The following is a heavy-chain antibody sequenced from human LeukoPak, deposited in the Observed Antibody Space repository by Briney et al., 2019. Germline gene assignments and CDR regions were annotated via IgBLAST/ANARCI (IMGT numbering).Heavy chain of an antibody. CDR2: INPNSGGT. D-gene: IGHD1-26*01. CDR1: GYTFTGYY. V-gene: IGHV1-2*04. J-gene: IGHJ4*02. Sequence: ASVKVSCKASGYTFTGYYMHWVRQAPGQGLEWMGWINPNSGGTNYAQKFQGWVTMTRDTSISTAYMELSRLRSDDTAVYYCARAEEWELPPKNYWGQGTLVTVSS. CDR3: ARAEEWELPPKNY.